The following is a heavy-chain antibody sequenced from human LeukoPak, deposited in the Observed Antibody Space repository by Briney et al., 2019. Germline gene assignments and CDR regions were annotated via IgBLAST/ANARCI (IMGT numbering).Heavy chain of an antibody. D-gene: IGHD3-10*01. J-gene: IGHJ4*02. V-gene: IGHV1-2*02. Sequence: GASVKVSCKASGYTFTGYYMHWVRQAPGQGLEGMGWINPNSGGTNYAQKFQGRVTMTRDTSISTAYMELSRLRSDDTAVYYCALMYGSGSYYRLPDYWGQGTLVTVSS. CDR1: GYTFTGYY. CDR3: ALMYGSGSYYRLPDY. CDR2: INPNSGGT.